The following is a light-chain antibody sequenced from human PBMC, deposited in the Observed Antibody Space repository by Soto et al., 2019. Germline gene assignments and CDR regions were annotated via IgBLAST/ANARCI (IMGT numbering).Light chain of an antibody. CDR3: QHYNSYSEA. CDR1: QTISSW. J-gene: IGKJ1*01. V-gene: IGKV1-5*03. CDR2: KAS. Sequence: IPMSQPRSTLSGSVGDRVTITCRASQTISSWLAWYQQKPGKAPKLLIYKASTLKSGVPSRFSGSGSGTEFTLTISSLQPDDFATYYCQHYNSYSEAFGQGTKVDIK.